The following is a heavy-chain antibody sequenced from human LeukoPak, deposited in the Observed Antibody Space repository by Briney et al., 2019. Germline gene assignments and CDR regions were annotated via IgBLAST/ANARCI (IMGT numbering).Heavy chain of an antibody. CDR3: AKGVGATFDAFDI. J-gene: IGHJ3*02. Sequence: GGSLRLSCAASGFTFDDYAMHWVRQAPGKGLEWVSGISWDSGSIDYADSVKGRFTISRDNAKNSLYLQMNSLRAEDTALYYCAKGVGATFDAFDIWGQGTMVTVSS. CDR1: GFTFDDYA. CDR2: ISWDSGSI. V-gene: IGHV3-9*01. D-gene: IGHD1-26*01.